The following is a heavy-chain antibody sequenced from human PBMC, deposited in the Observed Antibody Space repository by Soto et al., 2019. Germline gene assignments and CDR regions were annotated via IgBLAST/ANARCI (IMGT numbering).Heavy chain of an antibody. V-gene: IGHV4-59*01. CDR3: ARGSYDSSGYYYYY. J-gene: IGHJ4*02. D-gene: IGHD3-22*01. Sequence: TLSLTCTVSGGSISSYYWSWIRQPPGKGLEWIGYIYYSGSTNYNPSLKGRVTISVDTSKNQFSLKLSSVTAADTAVYYCARGSYDSSGYYYYYWGQGTLVTVSS. CDR1: GGSISSYY. CDR2: IYYSGST.